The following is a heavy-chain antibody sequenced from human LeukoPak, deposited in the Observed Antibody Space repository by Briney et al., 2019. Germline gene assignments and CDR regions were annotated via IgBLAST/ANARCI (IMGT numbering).Heavy chain of an antibody. CDR1: GFTFSSYS. CDR3: ARDLGRYSSGWEPFDY. V-gene: IGHV3-21*01. J-gene: IGHJ4*02. CDR2: ISSSSSYI. Sequence: PGGSLRLSCAASGFTFSSYSMNWVRQAPGKGLEWVSSISSSSSYIYYADSVKGRFTISRDNAKNSLCLQMNSLRAEDTAVYYCARDLGRYSSGWEPFDYWGQGTLVTVSS. D-gene: IGHD6-19*01.